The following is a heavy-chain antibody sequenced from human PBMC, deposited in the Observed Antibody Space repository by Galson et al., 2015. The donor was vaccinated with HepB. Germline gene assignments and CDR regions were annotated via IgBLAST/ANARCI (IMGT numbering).Heavy chain of an antibody. Sequence: SVKVSCKASGYTFTSYYMHWVRQAPGQGLEWMGIINPSGGSTSYAQKFQGRVTMTRDTSTSTVYMELSSLRSEDTAVYYCARGESSGWYGGFIYYYGMDVWGQGTTVTVSS. J-gene: IGHJ6*02. CDR3: ARGESSGWYGGFIYYYGMDV. CDR1: GYTFTSYY. CDR2: INPSGGST. V-gene: IGHV1-46*01. D-gene: IGHD6-19*01.